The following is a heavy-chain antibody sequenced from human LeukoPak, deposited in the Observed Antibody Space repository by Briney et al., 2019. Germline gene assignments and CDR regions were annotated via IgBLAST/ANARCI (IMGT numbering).Heavy chain of an antibody. CDR1: GGSISSYY. Sequence: SETLSLTCTVSGGSISSYYWSWIRQPPGKGLEWIGEINHSGSTNYNPSLKSRVTISVDTSKNQFSLKLSSVTAADTAVYYCARGRNSPLVGATTAPIMILDYWGQGTLVTVSS. CDR3: ARGRNSPLVGATTAPIMILDY. D-gene: IGHD1-26*01. J-gene: IGHJ4*02. V-gene: IGHV4-34*01. CDR2: INHSGST.